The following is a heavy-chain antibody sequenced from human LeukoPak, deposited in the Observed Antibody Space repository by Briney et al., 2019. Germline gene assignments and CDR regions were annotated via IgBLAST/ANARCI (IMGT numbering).Heavy chain of an antibody. J-gene: IGHJ4*02. CDR1: GFTVSSNY. V-gene: IGHV3-66*01. D-gene: IGHD3-22*01. CDR3: ARVLDLEWGNYDTSAYHAY. CDR2: IYSGGST. Sequence: GGSLRLSCAASGFTVSSNYMSWVRQAPGKGLEWVSVIYSGGSTYCADSVKGRFILSRDNPKNTLYLQMNSLRAEDSAVYYCARVLDLEWGNYDTSAYHAYWGQGTLVTVSS.